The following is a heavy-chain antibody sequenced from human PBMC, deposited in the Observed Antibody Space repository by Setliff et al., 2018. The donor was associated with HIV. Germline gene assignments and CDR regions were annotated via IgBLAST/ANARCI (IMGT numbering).Heavy chain of an antibody. J-gene: IGHJ4*02. V-gene: IGHV3-30*04. CDR1: VFTFSSYA. CDR2: ISYDETDK. D-gene: IGHD5-18*01. Sequence: SLRLSCAASVFTFSSYAMHWVRQSPGKGLEWMAVISYDETDKYYADSVKGRFTISRDNSKNMLYLQMNSMRAEDTAVYYCAKDGQRVGYGSDFDYWGQGTLVTVSS. CDR3: AKDGQRVGYGSDFDY.